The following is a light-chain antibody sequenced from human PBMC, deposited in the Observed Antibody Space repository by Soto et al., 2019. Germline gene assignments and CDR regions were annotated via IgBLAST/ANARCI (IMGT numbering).Light chain of an antibody. J-gene: IGKJ4*01. V-gene: IGKV3-15*01. CDR1: QSASSN. CDR3: QQYDKWPLT. CDR2: GAS. Sequence: EIVITQSPAPLSVSPGERATLSCRASQSASSNVARYQHKSGQTPRLLIYGASTRATDIPARFGGSGSGTEFTLSISSLQSEDFAVYYCQQYDKWPLTFGGGTKVVIK.